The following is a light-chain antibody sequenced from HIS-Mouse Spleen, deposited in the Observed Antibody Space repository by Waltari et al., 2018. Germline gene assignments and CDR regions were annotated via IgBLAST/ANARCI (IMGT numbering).Light chain of an antibody. J-gene: IGLJ3*02. Sequence: SSELTQDPAVSLALGQTGRITCQGDSLRSYYAIWYQQKPGQAPVLVIYGKNNRPSGIPDRFSGSSSGNTASLTITGAQAEDEADYYCNSRDSSGNHWVFGGGTKLTVL. CDR3: NSRDSSGNHWV. V-gene: IGLV3-19*01. CDR1: SLRSYY. CDR2: GKN.